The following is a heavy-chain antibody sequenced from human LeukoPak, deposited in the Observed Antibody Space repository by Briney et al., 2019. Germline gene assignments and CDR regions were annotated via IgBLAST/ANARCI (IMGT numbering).Heavy chain of an antibody. V-gene: IGHV3-30*02. J-gene: IGHJ4*02. D-gene: IGHD6-13*01. CDR3: AKGGSSWFPTMYFDY. Sequence: PGGSLRLSCAASGFTFSSYGMHWVRQAPGKGLEWVAFIRYDGSNKYYADSVKGRFTISRDNSKNTLYLQMNSLRAEDTAVYYCAKGGSSWFPTMYFDYWGQGTLVTVSS. CDR2: IRYDGSNK. CDR1: GFTFSSYG.